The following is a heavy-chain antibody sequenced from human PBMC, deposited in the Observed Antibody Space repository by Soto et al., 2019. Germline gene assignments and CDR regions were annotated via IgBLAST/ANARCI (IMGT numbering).Heavy chain of an antibody. D-gene: IGHD3-9*01. CDR1: GFIFRSYG. J-gene: IGHJ4*02. CDR3: ARDKSRSRSTAYYPATN. V-gene: IGHV3-33*01. Sequence: QVQLVESGGGVAQPGRSLNLSCAASGFIFRSYGMHWVRQAPGKGLEWVAVIWYDGNNRYYADSVKGRFTISRDNSKNTLYLQMNSLRAEDTAVYYCARDKSRSRSTAYYPATNWGQGTLVTVSP. CDR2: IWYDGNNR.